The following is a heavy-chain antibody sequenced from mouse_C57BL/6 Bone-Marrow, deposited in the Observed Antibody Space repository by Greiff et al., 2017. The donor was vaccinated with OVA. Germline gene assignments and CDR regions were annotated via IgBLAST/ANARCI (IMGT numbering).Heavy chain of an antibody. CDR1: GYTFTSYW. CDR3: VGELRFLCWYFDV. J-gene: IGHJ1*03. CDR2: IDPSDSYT. D-gene: IGHD1-1*01. Sequence: QVQLQQPGAELVRPGTSVKLSCKASGYTFTSYWMHWVKQRPGQGLEWIGVIDPSDSYTNYNQKFKGKATLTVDTSSSTAYMQLSSLTSEDSAVYYCVGELRFLCWYFDVWGTGTTVTVSS. V-gene: IGHV1-59*01.